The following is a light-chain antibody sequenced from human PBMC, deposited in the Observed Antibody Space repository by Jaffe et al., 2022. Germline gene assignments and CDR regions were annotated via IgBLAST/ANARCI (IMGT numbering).Light chain of an antibody. CDR1: SLRSYY. V-gene: IGLV3-19*01. Sequence: SSELTQDPAVSVALGQTVRITCQGDSLRSYYASWYQQKPGQAPVLVIYGKNNRPSGIPDRFSGSSSGNTASLTITGAQAEDEADYYCNSRDSSGITGVFGGGTKLTVL. J-gene: IGLJ3*02. CDR2: GKN. CDR3: NSRDSSGITGV.